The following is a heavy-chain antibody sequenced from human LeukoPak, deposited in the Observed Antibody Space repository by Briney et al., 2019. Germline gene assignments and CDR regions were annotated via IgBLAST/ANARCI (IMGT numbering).Heavy chain of an antibody. Sequence: ASVKVSCKASGYTFTSYDINWVRQATGQGLEWMGWMNPNSGNTGYAQKFQGRVTMTRNTSISTAYMELSSLRSEDTAVYYCARGLNKDYYDSSGYYYWGRGTLVTVSS. CDR2: MNPNSGNT. CDR3: ARGLNKDYYDSSGYYY. V-gene: IGHV1-8*01. CDR1: GYTFTSYD. D-gene: IGHD3-22*01. J-gene: IGHJ4*02.